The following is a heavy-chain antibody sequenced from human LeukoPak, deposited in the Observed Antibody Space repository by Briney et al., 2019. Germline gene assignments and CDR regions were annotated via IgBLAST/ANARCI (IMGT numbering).Heavy chain of an antibody. V-gene: IGHV3-23*01. J-gene: IGHJ3*01. Sequence: GGSLRLSCAASGFTFTTYAMIWVRGARGKGVEWVSAISGSGGSTYYADSVKGRLTISRDNSKNTLYLQMNSLRAEDTALYYCAKDPNGADVGAFDFWGQGTMVTVSS. D-gene: IGHD4-17*01. CDR2: ISGSGGST. CDR3: AKDPNGADVGAFDF. CDR1: GFTFTTYA.